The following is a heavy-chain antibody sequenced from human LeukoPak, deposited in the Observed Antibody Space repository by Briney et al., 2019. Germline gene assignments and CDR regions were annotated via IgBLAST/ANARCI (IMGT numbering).Heavy chain of an antibody. D-gene: IGHD3-10*01. CDR2: ISSSGSTI. CDR3: ASLWFGEGSNQMGPNYFDY. CDR1: GFTFSSYE. V-gene: IGHV3-48*03. Sequence: GGSLRLSCAASGFTFSSYEMNWVRQAPGKGLEWVSYISSSGSTIYYADSVKGRFTISRDNAKNSLYLQMDSLRAEDTAVYYCASLWFGEGSNQMGPNYFDYWGQGTLVTVSS. J-gene: IGHJ4*02.